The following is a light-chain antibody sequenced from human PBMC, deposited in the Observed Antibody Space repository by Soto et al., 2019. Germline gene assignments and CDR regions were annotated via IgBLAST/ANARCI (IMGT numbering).Light chain of an antibody. CDR1: QNINTY. V-gene: IGKV3-15*01. Sequence: EIVMTQSPATLSVSPGETATLSCRAGQNINTYLAWYQQKPGQAPRLLVYGASTRATGIPARFSGSGSATECTFTISSLQSEDLAVYYCQQYNDWPLTFGGGTKVEIK. CDR3: QQYNDWPLT. CDR2: GAS. J-gene: IGKJ4*01.